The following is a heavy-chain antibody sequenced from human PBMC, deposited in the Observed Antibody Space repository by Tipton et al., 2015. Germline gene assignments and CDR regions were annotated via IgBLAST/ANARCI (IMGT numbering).Heavy chain of an antibody. CDR1: GGSISSSLHY. D-gene: IGHD3-9*01. V-gene: IGHV4-39*07. CDR2: ISHSGNT. Sequence: TLSLTCTVSGGSISSSLHYWGWIRQPPGKGLEWIGSISHSGNTYYNPSLKSRVTMSRDTSKNQFSLKLTSVTAAGTAVYYCACQDYDSLTRDYQTVDYWGQGTMVTVSS. CDR3: ACQDYDSLTRDYQTVDY. J-gene: IGHJ3*01.